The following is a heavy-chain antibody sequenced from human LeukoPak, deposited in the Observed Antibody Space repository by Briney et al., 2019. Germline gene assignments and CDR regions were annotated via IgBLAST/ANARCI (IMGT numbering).Heavy chain of an antibody. CDR3: ARGGGGNWNYYRF. CDR1: GGSFSGYY. CDR2: INHSGST. Sequence: SETLSLTYAVYGGSFSGYYWSWIRQPPGKGLEWIGEINHSGSTNYNPSLKSRVTISVDTSKNQFSLKLSSVTAADTAVYYCARGGGGNWNYYRFWGQGTLVTVSS. J-gene: IGHJ4*02. V-gene: IGHV4-34*01. D-gene: IGHD1-7*01.